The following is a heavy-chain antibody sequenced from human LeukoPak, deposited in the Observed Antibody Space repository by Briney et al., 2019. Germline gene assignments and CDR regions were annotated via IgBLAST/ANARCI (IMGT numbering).Heavy chain of an antibody. CDR2: IYYSGST. J-gene: IGHJ4*02. CDR1: GDSISSGGYY. Sequence: SETLSLTCSVSGDSISSGGYYWSWIRQHPGKGLEWIGYIYYSGSTYYNPSLKSRITISVDTSKNQFSLKLSSVTAADTAVYYCARARYSSSWACDYWGQGTLVTVSS. CDR3: ARARYSSSWACDY. V-gene: IGHV4-31*03. D-gene: IGHD6-13*01.